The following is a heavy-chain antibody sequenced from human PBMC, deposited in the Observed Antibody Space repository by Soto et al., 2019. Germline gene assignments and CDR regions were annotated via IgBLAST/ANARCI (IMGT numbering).Heavy chain of an antibody. J-gene: IGHJ5*02. CDR2: IYHSGST. CDR3: ARVPDR. V-gene: IGHV4-30-2*01. Sequence: SETLSLSCAVSGGSISSGGYSWSWIRQPPGKGLEWIGYIYHSGSTYYNPSLKSRVTISVDRSKNQFSLKLSSVTAADTAVYYCARVPDRWGQGTLVTVSS. CDR1: GGSISSGGYS. D-gene: IGHD2-2*01.